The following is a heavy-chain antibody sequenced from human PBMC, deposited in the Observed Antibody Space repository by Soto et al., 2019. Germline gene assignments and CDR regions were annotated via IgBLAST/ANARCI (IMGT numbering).Heavy chain of an antibody. Sequence: GGSLRLSCAASGFTFSTYAMHWVRQAPGKGMEWVAVISYVGSNENYADSVKGRFTISRDNSKNTLYLQMNSLRAEDTAVYYCARGRVVVAVAGISQTTRYNGMDIWGQGTTVTVSS. V-gene: IGHV3-30-3*01. D-gene: IGHD6-13*01. J-gene: IGHJ6*02. CDR3: ARGRVVVAVAGISQTTRYNGMDI. CDR1: GFTFSTYA. CDR2: ISYVGSNE.